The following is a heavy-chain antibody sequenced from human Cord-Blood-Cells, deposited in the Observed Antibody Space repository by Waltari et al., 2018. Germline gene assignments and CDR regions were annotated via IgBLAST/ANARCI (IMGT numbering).Heavy chain of an antibody. J-gene: IGHJ4*02. CDR2: IFSNDEK. Sequence: VSWIRQPPGKALEWLAHIFSNDEKSYSTSLKSRLTISKDTSKSQVVLTMTNMDPVDTATYYCARSIAAAGFDYWGQGTLVTVSS. D-gene: IGHD6-13*01. V-gene: IGHV2-26*01. CDR3: ARSIAAAGFDY.